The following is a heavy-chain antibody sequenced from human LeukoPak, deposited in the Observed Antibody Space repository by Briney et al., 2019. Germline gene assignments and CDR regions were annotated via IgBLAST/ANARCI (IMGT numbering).Heavy chain of an antibody. CDR1: GYTFTSYD. D-gene: IGHD6-13*01. V-gene: IGHV1-8*03. CDR3: ARAPFGIAAADWTYYYYYMDV. J-gene: IGHJ6*03. Sequence: ASVKVSCKASGYTFTSYDINWVRQATGQGLEWMGWMNPNSGNTGYAQKFQGRVTITRNTSISTAYMELSSLRSEDTAVYYCARAPFGIAAADWTYYYYYMDVWGKGTTVTVSS. CDR2: MNPNSGNT.